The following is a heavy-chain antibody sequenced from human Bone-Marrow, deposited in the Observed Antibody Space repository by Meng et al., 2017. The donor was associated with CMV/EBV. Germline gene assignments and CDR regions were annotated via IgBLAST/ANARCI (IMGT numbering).Heavy chain of an antibody. D-gene: IGHD5-18*01. CDR1: GGSFSGYY. CDR3: ARAPRKVQLWLASRYFDL. Sequence: SETLSLTCAVYGGSFSGYYWSWIRQPPGKGLEWIGEINHSGSTNYNPSLKSRVTISVDTSKNQFSQKLSSVTAADTAVYYCARAPRKVQLWLASRYFDLWGRGTLVTVSS. J-gene: IGHJ2*01. CDR2: INHSGST. V-gene: IGHV4-34*01.